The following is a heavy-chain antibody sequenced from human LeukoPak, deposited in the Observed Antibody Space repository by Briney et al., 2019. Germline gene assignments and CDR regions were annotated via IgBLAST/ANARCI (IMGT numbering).Heavy chain of an antibody. J-gene: IGHJ4*02. V-gene: IGHV3-11*03. Sequence: PGGSLRLSCAASGFTFGDYYMSWIRQAPGKGLEWVSYISSSSRYTNYADSVKGRFTISRDNAKNSLYLQMNSLRAEDTAVYFCARPTGSGSYSPFDYWGQGTLVTVSS. CDR1: GFTFGDYY. CDR3: ARPTGSGSYSPFDY. CDR2: ISSSSRYT. D-gene: IGHD3-10*01.